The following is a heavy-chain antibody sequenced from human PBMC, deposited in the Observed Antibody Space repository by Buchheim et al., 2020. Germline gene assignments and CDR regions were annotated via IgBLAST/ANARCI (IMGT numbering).Heavy chain of an antibody. CDR3: AHRRGYYYDSSGYHYDY. V-gene: IGHV2-5*02. J-gene: IGHJ4*02. CDR2: IYWDDDK. CDR1: GFSLSTSGVG. Sequence: QITLKESGPTLVKPTQTLTLTCTFSGFSLSTSGVGVGWIRQPPGKALEWLALIYWDDDKRYSPSLKSRLTIPKDTSKNPVVLTMTNMDPVDTATYYCAHRRGYYYDSSGYHYDYWGQGTL. D-gene: IGHD3-22*01.